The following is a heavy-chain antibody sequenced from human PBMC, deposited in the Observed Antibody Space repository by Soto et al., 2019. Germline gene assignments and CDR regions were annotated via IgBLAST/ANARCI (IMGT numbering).Heavy chain of an antibody. V-gene: IGHV6-1*01. CDR3: TSSRGDYRYLDY. Sequence: SQTLSLTCVISGDRVSRGAVAWNWIRQSPSSGLEWLGRAFYRSDKWTYDYAVSVRSRIAITSLYLQMDSLRADDTAVYYCTSSRGDYRYLDYWGQGALVTVSS. CDR2: AFYRSDKWTY. J-gene: IGHJ4*02. D-gene: IGHD4-17*01. CDR1: GDRVSRGAVA.